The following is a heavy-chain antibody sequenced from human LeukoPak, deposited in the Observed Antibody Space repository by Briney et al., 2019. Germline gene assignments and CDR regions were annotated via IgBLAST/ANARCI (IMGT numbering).Heavy chain of an antibody. CDR2: IRYDGSNK. Sequence: PGGSLRLSCAASGFTFSSYGMHWVRQAPGKGLEWVAFIRYDGSNKYYADSVKGRFTISRDNSKNTLYLQMNSLRAEDTAVYYCARGRGIGDWFDPWGQGTLVTVSS. CDR3: ARGRGIGDWFDP. CDR1: GFTFSSYG. V-gene: IGHV3-30*02. J-gene: IGHJ5*02. D-gene: IGHD6-13*01.